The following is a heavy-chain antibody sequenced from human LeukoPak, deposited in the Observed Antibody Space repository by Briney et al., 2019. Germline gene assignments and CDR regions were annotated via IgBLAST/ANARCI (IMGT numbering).Heavy chain of an antibody. Sequence: GGSLRLSCAASGFIFSNYWMSWVRQAPGKGLEWVANIKQDESEKYYVDSVKGRFTISRDNAKNSLFLQMNSLRAEDTAVYYCARVMDTGYGGKLLGYYYYMDVWGKGTTVTVSS. CDR1: GFIFSNYW. J-gene: IGHJ6*03. V-gene: IGHV3-7*03. CDR2: IKQDESEK. D-gene: IGHD4/OR15-4a*01. CDR3: ARVMDTGYGGKLLGYYYYMDV.